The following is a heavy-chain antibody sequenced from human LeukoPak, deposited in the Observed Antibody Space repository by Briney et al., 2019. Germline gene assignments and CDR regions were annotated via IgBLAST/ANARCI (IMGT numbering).Heavy chain of an antibody. J-gene: IGHJ4*02. CDR3: AREIGPRQLHLWGSAFDY. D-gene: IGHD5-18*01. CDR1: GYSFTAYY. V-gene: IGHV1-46*01. CDR2: INPSGGGT. Sequence: GASVKVSCKASGYSFTAYYMHWVRQAPGQGLECMGIINPSGGGTSYAQKFQGRLTMTRDTSTTTVYMELSSLRSEDTAMYYCAREIGPRQLHLWGSAFDYWGQGTLVTVSS.